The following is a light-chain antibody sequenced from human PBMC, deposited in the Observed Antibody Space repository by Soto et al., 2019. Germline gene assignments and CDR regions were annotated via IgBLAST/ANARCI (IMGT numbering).Light chain of an antibody. J-gene: IGLJ3*02. CDR3: QSYDISLSGSWV. V-gene: IGLV1-40*01. CDR1: SSNIGTNYD. Sequence: QAVVTQPPSVSGAPGQRVTISCTGSSSNIGTNYDVNWYQQLPGTAPKLLVYGNNRPSGVPDRFSASKSGTSASLVITGLQAEDEADYYCQSYDISLSGSWVFGGGPKLTVL. CDR2: GN.